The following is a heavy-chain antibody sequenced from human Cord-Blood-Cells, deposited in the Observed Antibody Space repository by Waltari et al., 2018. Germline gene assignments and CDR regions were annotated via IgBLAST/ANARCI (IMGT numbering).Heavy chain of an antibody. V-gene: IGHV1-69*06. D-gene: IGHD6-13*01. CDR3: ARTGIAAAVNWFDP. CDR2: IIPIFGTA. Sequence: VQLVQSGAEVKKPGSSVKVSCTSSGGPFSSYAISWVRPAPGQGLEWMGGIIPIFGTANYAQKFQGRVTITADKSTSTAYMELSSLRSEDTAVYYCARTGIAAAVNWFDPWGQGTLVTVSS. J-gene: IGHJ5*02. CDR1: GGPFSSYA.